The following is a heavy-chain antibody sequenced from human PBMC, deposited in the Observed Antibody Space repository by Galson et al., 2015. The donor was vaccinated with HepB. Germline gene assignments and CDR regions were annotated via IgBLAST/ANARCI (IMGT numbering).Heavy chain of an antibody. CDR3: ARDVDWALDY. V-gene: IGHV1-18*01. CDR2: ISTKRGNT. CDR1: GYTFNKYG. D-gene: IGHD3-9*01. Sequence: SVKVSCKASGYTFNKYGISWVRQAPGLGLEWMGWISTKRGNTKHAQNFQGRVTMTTETSTNTAYMELRSLRSADTAVYYCARDVDWALDYWGQGTLVTVSS. J-gene: IGHJ4*02.